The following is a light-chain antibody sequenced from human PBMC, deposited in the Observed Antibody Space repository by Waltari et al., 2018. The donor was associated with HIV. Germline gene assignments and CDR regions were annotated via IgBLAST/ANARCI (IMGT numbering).Light chain of an antibody. J-gene: IGLJ2*01. Sequence: QSVLTQPPSVSAAPGQTVTISCSGSNSNIGSNYVCWYRHVPGTAPKLVIYADDQRPSGIVDRVSASKSGTSANLDITGLQTGDEADYYCTTWDSSLSALVFGGGTKLTVL. CDR2: ADD. CDR1: NSNIGSNY. CDR3: TTWDSSLSALV. V-gene: IGLV1-51*01.